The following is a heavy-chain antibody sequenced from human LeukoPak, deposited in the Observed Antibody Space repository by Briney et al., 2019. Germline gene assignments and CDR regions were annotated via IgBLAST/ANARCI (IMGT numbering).Heavy chain of an antibody. D-gene: IGHD3-10*01. CDR2: ISWNSGSI. CDR3: AKDSSRYGSGSFDY. Sequence: GRSLRLSCAASGFTFDDYAMHWVRQAPGKGLEWVSGISWNSGSIGYADSVKGRFTISRDNAKNSLYLQMNSLRAEDTALYYCAKDSSRYGSGSFDYWGQGTLVTVSS. V-gene: IGHV3-9*01. CDR1: GFTFDDYA. J-gene: IGHJ4*02.